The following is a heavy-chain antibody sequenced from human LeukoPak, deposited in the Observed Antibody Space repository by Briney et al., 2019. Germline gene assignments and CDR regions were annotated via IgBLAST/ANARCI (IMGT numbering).Heavy chain of an antibody. V-gene: IGHV3-23*01. Sequence: GGSLRLSCAASGFTFSSYGMSWVRQAPGKGLEWVSAIINNGGSTYYADSVKGRFTISRDNSKNTLYLQMNSLRAEDTAIYYCAKNIGGLDYWGQGTLVTVSS. J-gene: IGHJ4*02. CDR1: GFTFSSYG. CDR2: IINNGGST. D-gene: IGHD3-10*01. CDR3: AKNIGGLDY.